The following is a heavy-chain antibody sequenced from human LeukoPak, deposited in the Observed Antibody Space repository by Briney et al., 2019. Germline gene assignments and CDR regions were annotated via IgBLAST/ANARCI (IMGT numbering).Heavy chain of an antibody. CDR3: ARDGQYGDYVSFDY. J-gene: IGHJ4*02. D-gene: IGHD4-17*01. V-gene: IGHV1-18*04. CDR1: GYTFTGYY. CDR2: ISAYNGNT. Sequence: GASVKVSCKASGYTFTGYYMHWVRQAPGQGLEWMGWISAYNGNTNYAQKLQGRVTMTTDTSTSTAYMELRSLRSDDTAVCYCARDGQYGDYVSFDYWGQGTLVTVSS.